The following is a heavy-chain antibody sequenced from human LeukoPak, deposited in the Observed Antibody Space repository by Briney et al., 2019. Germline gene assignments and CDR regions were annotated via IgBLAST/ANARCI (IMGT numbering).Heavy chain of an antibody. V-gene: IGHV4-4*07. CDR2: VYTTGNT. Sequence: PSETLSLTCTVSNSSLSRYYCSWIPQPTGERLERIGHVYTTGNTNYNPSLKSRVIMSVDTSKNQFSLSLSSVTAADTAVYFCARESILAAGTATHYTYYYYMDVWGKGTTVTVSS. D-gene: IGHD6-13*01. CDR3: ARESILAAGTATHYTYYYYMDV. J-gene: IGHJ6*03. CDR1: NSSLSRYY.